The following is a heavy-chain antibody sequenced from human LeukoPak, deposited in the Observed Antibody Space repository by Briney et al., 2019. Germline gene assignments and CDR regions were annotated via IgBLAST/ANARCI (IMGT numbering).Heavy chain of an antibody. CDR1: GGSFSGYY. V-gene: IGHV4-34*01. CDR3: ARRLGYCSN. CDR2: INHSGST. D-gene: IGHD2-2*01. Sequence: PSETLSHTCAVYGGSFSGYYWSWIRQPLGKGLEWIGEINHSGSTNYNPSLKSRVTISVDTSKNQFSLKLSSVTAADTAVYYCARRLGYCSNWGQGTLVTVSS. J-gene: IGHJ4*02.